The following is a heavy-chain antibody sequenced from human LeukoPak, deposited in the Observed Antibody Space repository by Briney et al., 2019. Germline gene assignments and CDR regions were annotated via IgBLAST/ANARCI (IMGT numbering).Heavy chain of an antibody. CDR1: GGPFSGYY. J-gene: IGHJ4*02. V-gene: IGHV4-34*01. CDR3: ARAVVVTAGFDY. CDR2: INHNGST. Sequence: SETLSLTCAVYGGPFSGYYWSWIRQPPGKGLEWIGEINHNGSTNYNPSLKSRVTISVDTSKNQFSLKLSSVTAADTAVYYCARAVVVTAGFDYWGQGTLVTVSS. D-gene: IGHD2-15*01.